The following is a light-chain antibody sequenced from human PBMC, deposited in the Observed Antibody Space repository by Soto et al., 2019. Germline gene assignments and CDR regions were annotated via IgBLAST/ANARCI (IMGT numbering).Light chain of an antibody. CDR2: LGS. CDR1: QSLMHGNGYDY. J-gene: IGKJ3*01. CDR3: MQALQSPCT. Sequence: IEMTQSPLSLPVTPGEPASITCRSSQSLMHGNGYDYLNWYLQKPGHSPQLLIYLGSTRASGVPERFSGSGSGTDFTLNISRVEAEDVGVYYCMQALQSPCTFGPGTKEEIK. V-gene: IGKV2-28*01.